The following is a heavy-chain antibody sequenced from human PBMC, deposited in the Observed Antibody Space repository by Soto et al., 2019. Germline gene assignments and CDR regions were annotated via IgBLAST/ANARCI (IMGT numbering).Heavy chain of an antibody. CDR3: ARDFDDFWSGYYTGLTGY. CDR2: ISAYNVNT. D-gene: IGHD3-3*01. Sequence: ASVKVSCKASGYTFTSYGISWVRQAPGQGLEWMGWISAYNVNTNYAQKHQGRVTMTTDTSTSTAYMELRSLRSDDTAVYYCARDFDDFWSGYYTGLTGYWVQVTLVTVSS. J-gene: IGHJ4*02. CDR1: GYTFTSYG. V-gene: IGHV1-18*01.